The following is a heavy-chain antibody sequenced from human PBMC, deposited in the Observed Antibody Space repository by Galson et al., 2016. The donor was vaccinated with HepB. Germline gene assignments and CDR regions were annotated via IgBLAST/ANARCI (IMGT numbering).Heavy chain of an antibody. V-gene: IGHV3-23*05. Sequence: SLRLSCAASGFTFRNYGMTWVRQAPGKGLEWVSLIYGSDNTYYADSVKGRFTISRDISKSTLFLQMNSLRAEDTAVYYCAIVGGSSYGLRSDPLDIWGQGTMVTVSS. CDR1: GFTFRNYG. CDR2: IYGSDNT. D-gene: IGHD5-18*01. CDR3: AIVGGSSYGLRSDPLDI. J-gene: IGHJ3*02.